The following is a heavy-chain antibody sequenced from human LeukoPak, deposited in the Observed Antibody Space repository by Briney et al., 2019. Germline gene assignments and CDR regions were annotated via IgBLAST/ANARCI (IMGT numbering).Heavy chain of an antibody. CDR2: FDPEVGGT. CDR3: AREGTRYNFDS. D-gene: IGHD5-18*01. Sequence: ASVKVSCKISGKTLTEVALHWVRQAPGKGLEWMGGFDPEVGGTIYAQKFQGRVTMTRDTSTSTVYMELSSLRPEDTAVYYCAREGTRYNFDSWGQGTLVTVSS. J-gene: IGHJ4*02. CDR1: GKTLTEVA. V-gene: IGHV1-24*01.